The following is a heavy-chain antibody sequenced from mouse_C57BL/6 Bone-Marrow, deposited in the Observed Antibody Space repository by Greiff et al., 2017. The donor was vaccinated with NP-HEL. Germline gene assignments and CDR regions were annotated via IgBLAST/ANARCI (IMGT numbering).Heavy chain of an antibody. CDR3: ARLGSSYWYFDV. Sequence: EVQLVESGGGLVKPGVSLKLSCAASGFTFSDYGMHWVRQAPEKGLEWVAYISSGSSTIYYADTVKGRFTISRDNAKNTLFLQMTSLRSEDTAMYYCARLGSSYWYFDVWGTGTTVTVSS. CDR2: ISSGSSTI. CDR1: GFTFSDYG. D-gene: IGHD1-1*01. V-gene: IGHV5-17*01. J-gene: IGHJ1*03.